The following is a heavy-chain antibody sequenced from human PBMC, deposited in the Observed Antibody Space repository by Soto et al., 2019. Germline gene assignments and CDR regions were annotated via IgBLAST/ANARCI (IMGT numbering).Heavy chain of an antibody. J-gene: IGHJ5*02. CDR1: GFTFSSYG. V-gene: IGHV3-33*01. Sequence: GESLKISCAASGFTFSSYGMHWVRQAPGKGLEWVAVIWYDGSNKYYADSVKGRFTISRDNSKNTLYLQMNSLRAEDTAVYYCARPRGGGYYNWFDPWGQGTLVTVSS. D-gene: IGHD3-3*01. CDR3: ARPRGGGYYNWFDP. CDR2: IWYDGSNK.